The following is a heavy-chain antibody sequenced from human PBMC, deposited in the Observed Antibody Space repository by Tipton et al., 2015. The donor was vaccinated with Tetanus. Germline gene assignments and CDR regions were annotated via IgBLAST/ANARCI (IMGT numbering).Heavy chain of an antibody. V-gene: IGHV5-51*01. D-gene: IGHD3-10*01. J-gene: IGHJ5*02. CDR2: IYPGDSDA. CDR3: ARLPKHYSASGST. CDR1: GHNSRSYW. Sequence: QLVQSGAEEKKPGESLKISCKASGHNSRSYWVSWVRQMPGKGLEWMGIIYPGDSDATYNPSFQGQGTISAAKSISTAYLQLTSLKPSATAIYFCARLPKHYSASGSTWGQGTQVTVSS.